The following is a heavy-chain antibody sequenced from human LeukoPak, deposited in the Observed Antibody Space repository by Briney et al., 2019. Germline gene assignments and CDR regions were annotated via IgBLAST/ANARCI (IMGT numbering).Heavy chain of an antibody. D-gene: IGHD5-18*01. CDR3: ARGPNVDTAMVIDY. J-gene: IGHJ4*02. Sequence: ASVKVSCKASGYTFTSYGISWLRQAPAQGLEWMGWISAYNGNTNYAQKLQGRVTMTTDTSTSTAYMELRSLRSDDTAVYYCARGPNVDTAMVIDYWGQGTLVTVSS. CDR1: GYTFTSYG. V-gene: IGHV1-18*01. CDR2: ISAYNGNT.